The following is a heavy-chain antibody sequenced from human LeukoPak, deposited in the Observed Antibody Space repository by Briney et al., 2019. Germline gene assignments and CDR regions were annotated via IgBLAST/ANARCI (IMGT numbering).Heavy chain of an antibody. D-gene: IGHD4-17*01. CDR3: ARDGSGDYSFDY. V-gene: IGHV1-46*01. CDR2: INPSGGST. Sequence: ASVKVSCKASGYTFTSYYTHWVRQAPGQGLEWMGIINPSGGSTSYAQKFQGRVTMTRDTSTSTVYMELSSLRSEDTAVYYCARDGSGDYSFDYWGQGTLVTVSS. CDR1: GYTFTSYY. J-gene: IGHJ4*02.